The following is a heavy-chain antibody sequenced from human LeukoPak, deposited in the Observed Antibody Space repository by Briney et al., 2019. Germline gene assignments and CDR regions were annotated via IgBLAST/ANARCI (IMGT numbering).Heavy chain of an antibody. Sequence: GGSLRLSCAASGFTFSSYEMNWVRQAPGKGLEWVSYISISGSTIYYADSVKGRFTISRDNAKNSLYLQMNSLRAEDTAVYYCARGYGDYRRYYYYGMDVWGKGTTVTVSS. V-gene: IGHV3-48*03. D-gene: IGHD4-17*01. CDR2: ISISGSTI. J-gene: IGHJ6*04. CDR1: GFTFSSYE. CDR3: ARGYGDYRRYYYYGMDV.